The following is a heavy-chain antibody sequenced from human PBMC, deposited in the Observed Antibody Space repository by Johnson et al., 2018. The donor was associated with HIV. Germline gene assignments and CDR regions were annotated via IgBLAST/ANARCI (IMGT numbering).Heavy chain of an antibody. Sequence: EVQLVESGGGVVQPGRSLRLSCAASGFTFSSYSMHWVRQAPGKGLEWVSLIYSGGRTYYADSVKGRFTISRDNSKNTLYLQMNTLRAEDTAVYYCAREAGAFDIWGQGTTVTVSP. CDR3: AREAGAFDI. CDR1: GFTFSSYS. CDR2: IYSGGRT. J-gene: IGHJ3*02. V-gene: IGHV3-66*01.